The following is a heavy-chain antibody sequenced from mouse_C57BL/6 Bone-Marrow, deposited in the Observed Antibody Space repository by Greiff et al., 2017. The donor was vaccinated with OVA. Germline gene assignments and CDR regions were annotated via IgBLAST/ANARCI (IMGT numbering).Heavy chain of an antibody. CDR2: IDPSDSYT. CDR3: ARRLYLDY. J-gene: IGHJ2*01. Sequence: VQLQQPGAELVRPGTSVKLSCKASGYTFTSYWMHWVKQRPGQGLEWIGVIDPSDSYTNYNQKFKGKATLTVDTSSSTAYMQLSSLKSEDSAVYYCARRLYLDYWGQGTTLTVSS. CDR1: GYTFTSYW. D-gene: IGHD3-2*02. V-gene: IGHV1-59*01.